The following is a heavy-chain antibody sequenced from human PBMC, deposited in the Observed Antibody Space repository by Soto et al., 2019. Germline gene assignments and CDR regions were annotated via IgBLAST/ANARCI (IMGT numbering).Heavy chain of an antibody. J-gene: IGHJ4*02. D-gene: IGHD1-26*01. CDR3: SKLEGA. Sequence: EEQLVESGGGLVQPGGSLTLSCAASGFTFSDYYMEWVRQAPGKGLEWVARSRNKAKSYSTVYAASVKGRFTISRDLSKNSLYLQMNNLKTEDTAVYYCSKLEGAWGQGTLVTVSS. CDR1: GFTFSDYY. V-gene: IGHV3-72*01. CDR2: SRNKAKSYST.